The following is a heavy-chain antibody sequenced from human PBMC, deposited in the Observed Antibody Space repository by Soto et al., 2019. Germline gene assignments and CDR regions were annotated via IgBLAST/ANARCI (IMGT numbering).Heavy chain of an antibody. J-gene: IGHJ4*01. CDR1: GFTCSKYW. Sequence: QPGGSLRRSCAASGFTCSKYWMHWVRQAPGKWLVWVSRVDPGATRTDYADSVEGRFTVSRDDAENTLHLQMDSLTPEDTGVYYCGRVEQVLAEYWGHGTLVNVSS. CDR3: GRVEQVLAEY. CDR2: VDPGATRT. D-gene: IGHD1-1*01. V-gene: IGHV3-74*01.